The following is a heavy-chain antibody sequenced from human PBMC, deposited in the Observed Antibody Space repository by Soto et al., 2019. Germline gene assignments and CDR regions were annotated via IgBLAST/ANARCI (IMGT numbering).Heavy chain of an antibody. CDR1: GFTFSSYG. J-gene: IGHJ5*02. Sequence: GRSLRLSCAASGFTFSSYGMHWVRQAPGKGLEWVAVISYDGSNKYYEDSAKGRFTISRDNSKNTLYLQMNSLRAEDTAVYYCAKTFKPRYYDFCSGPESGFDPWGQGTLVTVSS. CDR3: AKTFKPRYYDFCSGPESGFDP. CDR2: ISYDGSNK. V-gene: IGHV3-30*18. D-gene: IGHD3-3*01.